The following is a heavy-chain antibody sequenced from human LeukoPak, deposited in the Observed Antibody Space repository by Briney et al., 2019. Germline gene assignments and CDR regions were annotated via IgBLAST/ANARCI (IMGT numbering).Heavy chain of an antibody. CDR1: GFTFSSYS. V-gene: IGHV3-21*04. Sequence: GGSLRLSCAASGFTFSSYSMNWVRQAPGKGLEWVSSISSSSSYIYYADSVKGRFTISRDNSKNTLYLQMNSLRAEDTAVYYCAKLQSDGLRTYYGMDAWGQGTTVTVSS. CDR3: AKLQSDGLRTYYGMDA. CDR2: ISSSSSYI. J-gene: IGHJ6*02. D-gene: IGHD4-23*01.